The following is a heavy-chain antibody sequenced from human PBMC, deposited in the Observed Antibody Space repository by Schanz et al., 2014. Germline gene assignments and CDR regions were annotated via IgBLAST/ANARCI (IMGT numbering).Heavy chain of an antibody. CDR3: ARGGFGEVSYFDY. Sequence: EVQLLESGGGLVQPGGSLRLSCTASGFTFSSYSMTWVRQAPGKGLEWVANIKKDGSEKYYVDSVKGRFTISRDNAKNSLFLQMNSLRPEDTAVYYCARGGFGEVSYFDYWGQGTLVTVSS. J-gene: IGHJ4*02. CDR2: IKKDGSEK. D-gene: IGHD3-10*01. V-gene: IGHV3-7*01. CDR1: GFTFSSYS.